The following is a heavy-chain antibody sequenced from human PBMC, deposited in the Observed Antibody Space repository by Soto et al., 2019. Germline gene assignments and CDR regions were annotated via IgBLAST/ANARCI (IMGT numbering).Heavy chain of an antibody. Sequence: PGGSLRLSWVASGFSFITDGMHWVRPAPGKGLEWVAVVSSDGTRKFYADSVNVRFTISRDNSKSTLFLQMNSLRAEDTAVYFYAKGGRYYDISGSKYFFDSWGQGTLVTVSS. CDR3: AKGGRYYDISGSKYFFDS. D-gene: IGHD3-22*01. CDR1: GFSFITDG. J-gene: IGHJ4*02. V-gene: IGHV3-30*18. CDR2: VSSDGTRK.